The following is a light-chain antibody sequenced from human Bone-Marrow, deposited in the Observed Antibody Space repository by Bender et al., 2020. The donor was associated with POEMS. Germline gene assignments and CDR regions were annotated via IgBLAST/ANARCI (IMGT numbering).Light chain of an antibody. V-gene: IGLV2-14*01. CDR1: SSDVGGYKF. CDR3: CSYTSSATYV. J-gene: IGLJ1*01. CDR2: DVS. Sequence: QSALTQPASVSGSPGQSIAISCTGTSSDVGGYKFVSWYQQYPGNAPKLMIYDVSSRPSGVSNRFSGSKSDNTASLTISGLQAEDEADYYCCSYTSSATYVFGTGTKVTVL.